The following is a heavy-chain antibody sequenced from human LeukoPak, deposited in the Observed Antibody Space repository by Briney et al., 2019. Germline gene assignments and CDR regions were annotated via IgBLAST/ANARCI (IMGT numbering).Heavy chain of an antibody. CDR3: ARKMAV. V-gene: IGHV3-33*01. J-gene: IGHJ4*02. D-gene: IGHD2-8*01. CDR2: IWYDGSNE. Sequence: GGSLRLSCVVSGFSFGTYSMHWARQVPGKGLEWVAVIWYDGSNEDYADSVKGRFTISRDNSKNTLYLQMNSLRAEDTAVYCCARKMAVWGQGALVTVSS. CDR1: GFSFGTYS.